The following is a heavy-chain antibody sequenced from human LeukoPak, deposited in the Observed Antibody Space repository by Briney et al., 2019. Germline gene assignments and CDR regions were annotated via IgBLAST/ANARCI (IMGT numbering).Heavy chain of an antibody. Sequence: SETLSLTCTVSGGSVSNYYWSWIRQSPGKGLEWIGYIYYTETSYNPSLKSRVTISADTSKNQFSLKLSSVTAADTAVYYCARFSGRGATIDYFDYWGQGTLVTVSS. J-gene: IGHJ4*02. D-gene: IGHD5-12*01. V-gene: IGHV4-59*02. CDR3: ARFSGRGATIDYFDY. CDR1: GGSVSNYY. CDR2: IYYTET.